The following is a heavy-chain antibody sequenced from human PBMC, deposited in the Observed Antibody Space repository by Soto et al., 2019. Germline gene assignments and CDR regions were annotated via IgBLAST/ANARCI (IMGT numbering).Heavy chain of an antibody. J-gene: IGHJ6*02. CDR1: GGSISSSNW. CDR3: ARDRIVVVPAAMKPYYYYGMDV. V-gene: IGHV4-4*02. Sequence: QVKLQESGPGLVKPSGTLSLTCAVSGGSISSSNWWSWVRQPPGKGLGWIGEIYHSVSTNYNPALKSRVTISVDKSKNQFSLKMSSVTAADTAVYYCARDRIVVVPAAMKPYYYYGMDVWGQGTTVTVSS. D-gene: IGHD2-2*01. CDR2: IYHSVST.